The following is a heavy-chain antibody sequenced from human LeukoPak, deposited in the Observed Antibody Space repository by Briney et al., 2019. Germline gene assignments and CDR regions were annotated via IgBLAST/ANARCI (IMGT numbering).Heavy chain of an antibody. D-gene: IGHD2-21*02. Sequence: GGSLRLSCAASGFTFIAYGMQWVRQAPGKGLVWVSRINNDGSRTSYADSVKGRFTTSRDNAKNPLYLQVNSLRAEDTGVYYCARELPREVTLDYWGQGTLVTVSS. J-gene: IGHJ4*02. CDR3: ARELPREVTLDY. V-gene: IGHV3-74*01. CDR2: INNDGSRT. CDR1: GFTFIAYG.